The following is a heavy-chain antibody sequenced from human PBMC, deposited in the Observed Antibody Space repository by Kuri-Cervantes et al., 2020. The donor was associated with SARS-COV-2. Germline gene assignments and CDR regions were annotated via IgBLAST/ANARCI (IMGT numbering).Heavy chain of an antibody. D-gene: IGHD3-22*01. Sequence: GGSLRLSCAASGFTFSSYAMHWVRQAPGKGLEWVAVISYDGSNKYYADSVKGRFTISRDNSKNTLYLQMNSLRAEDTAVYYCAYDSSAFHFDYWGQGTLVTFPS. V-gene: IGHV3-30-3*01. CDR3: AYDSSAFHFDY. CDR1: GFTFSSYA. CDR2: ISYDGSNK. J-gene: IGHJ4*02.